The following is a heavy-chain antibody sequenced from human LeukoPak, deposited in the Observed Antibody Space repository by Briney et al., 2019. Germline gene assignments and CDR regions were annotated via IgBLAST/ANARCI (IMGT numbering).Heavy chain of an antibody. J-gene: IGHJ4*02. Sequence: GESLKISCKASGYSFTSYWIGWVRQMPGKVLEWMGIIDPRDSETRYTPSFQGQVTISVDKSLTTADLQWNSLKASDTAMYYCARQTAMGRSGDYWGQGTLVTVSS. CDR1: GYSFTSYW. CDR3: ARQTAMGRSGDY. V-gene: IGHV5-51*01. D-gene: IGHD5-18*01. CDR2: IDPRDSET.